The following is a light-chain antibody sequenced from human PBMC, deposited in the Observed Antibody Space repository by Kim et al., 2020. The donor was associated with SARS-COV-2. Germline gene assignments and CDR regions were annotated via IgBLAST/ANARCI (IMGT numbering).Light chain of an antibody. Sequence: SVGDSVTITCRASQSINSWLAWYQPKPGKAPKLLIYKSSSLESGVPSRFSGRVSGTEFTLTISSLQPDDFSTYYCQHYNSDFPRTFGQGTKVEIK. CDR1: QSINSW. CDR3: QHYNSDFPRT. CDR2: KSS. J-gene: IGKJ1*01. V-gene: IGKV1-5*03.